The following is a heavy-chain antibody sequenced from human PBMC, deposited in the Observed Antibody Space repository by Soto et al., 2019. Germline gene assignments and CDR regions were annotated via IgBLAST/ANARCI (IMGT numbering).Heavy chain of an antibody. J-gene: IGHJ6*02. V-gene: IGHV3-30*18. CDR3: AKARGRSNWVNYYGLDV. Sequence: QEQLVESGGGVVQPGMSLRLSCVGSGFDFRRFGMHWVRQAPDKGQEWVALITYDGTYKHYADVVKGRFTIARDDDRSTVSLQMDNVTPDDTALYFCAKARGRSNWVNYYGLDVWGQGTTVTVSS. CDR2: ITYDGTYK. CDR1: GFDFRRFG. D-gene: IGHD2-15*01.